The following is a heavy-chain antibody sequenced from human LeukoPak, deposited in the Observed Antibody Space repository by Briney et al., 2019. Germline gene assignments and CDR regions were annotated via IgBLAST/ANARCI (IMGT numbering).Heavy chain of an antibody. J-gene: IGHJ5*02. Sequence: SVKVSCKASGGTFSSYAISWVRQAPGQGLEWMGGIIPIFGTANYAQKFQGRVTITADESTSTAYMELSSLRSEDTAVYYCARDLWFGELFARGFDPWGQGTLVTVSS. CDR3: ARDLWFGELFARGFDP. V-gene: IGHV1-69*13. D-gene: IGHD3-10*01. CDR1: GGTFSSYA. CDR2: IIPIFGTA.